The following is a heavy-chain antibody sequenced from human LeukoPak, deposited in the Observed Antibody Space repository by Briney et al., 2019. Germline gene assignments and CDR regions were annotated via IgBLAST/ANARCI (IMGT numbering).Heavy chain of an antibody. V-gene: IGHV3-11*01. D-gene: IGHD4-17*01. CDR2: ITSSGSIT. CDR1: GFTFSDHY. Sequence: GGSLRLSCTASGFTFSDHYMSWFRLSPGKGLEWLSYITSSGSITDYADSVKGRFTISRDNAKNTMFLQMNSLRPEDTAVYYRARDPDYGDPEWDQGTLVTVSS. J-gene: IGHJ4*02. CDR3: ARDPDYGDPE.